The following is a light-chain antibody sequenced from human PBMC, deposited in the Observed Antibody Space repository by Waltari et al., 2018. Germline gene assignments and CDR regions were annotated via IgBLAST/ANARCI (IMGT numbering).Light chain of an antibody. J-gene: IGKJ1*01. Sequence: DIVMTQSPDSLAVSLGERVTINCKSSQSVLYSSNSQSYLAWYQQKPGQPPKLIIYWASARESGVPDRFSGSESGIDFTLTISSLQAEDVAVYYCQQYYDIPWTFGQGTKVEIK. CDR3: QQYYDIPWT. CDR2: WAS. CDR1: QSVLYSSNSQSY. V-gene: IGKV4-1*01.